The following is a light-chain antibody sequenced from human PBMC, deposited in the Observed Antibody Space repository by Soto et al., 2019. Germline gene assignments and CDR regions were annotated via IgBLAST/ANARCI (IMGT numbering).Light chain of an antibody. V-gene: IGLV1-51*01. CDR1: SSNIGNNY. CDR2: DNN. CDR3: GTWDSGLSARV. Sequence: QSVLTQPPSVSAAPGQKDTISCSGSSSNIGNNYVSWYQQLPGTAPKLLIYDNNKRPSGTPDRFSGSKTGTSATLGITGLQTGDEADYYCGTWDSGLSARVFGTGTKVTVL. J-gene: IGLJ1*01.